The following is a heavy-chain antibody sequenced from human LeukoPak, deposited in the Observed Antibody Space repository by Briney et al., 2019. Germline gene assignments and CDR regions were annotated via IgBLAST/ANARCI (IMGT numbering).Heavy chain of an antibody. CDR2: INHSGST. D-gene: IGHD6-19*01. Sequence: ETLSLTCAVYGGSFSGYYWSWIRQPPGKGLEWIGEINHSGSTNYNPSLKSRVTISVDTSKNQFALKLSSVTAADTAVYYCARRRVQRRSRGCYEGYYYGMDVWGKGTTVTVSS. V-gene: IGHV4-34*01. J-gene: IGHJ6*04. CDR3: ARRRVQRRSRGCYEGYYYGMDV. CDR1: GGSFSGYY.